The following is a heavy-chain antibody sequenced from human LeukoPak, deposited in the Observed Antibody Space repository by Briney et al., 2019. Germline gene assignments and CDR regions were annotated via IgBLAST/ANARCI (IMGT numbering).Heavy chain of an antibody. CDR1: GDSISSYY. D-gene: IGHD6-19*01. J-gene: IGHJ3*02. V-gene: IGHV4-59*01. CDR3: ARSSGLKQSLFAFDI. Sequence: SETLSLTCIVSGDSISSYYWSWIRQPPGKELEWIGFIYYTGSTIYNPSLKSRVTISVDTSKNQFSLKLSSVTAADTAVYHCARSSGLKQSLFAFDIWGHGTIVAVSS. CDR2: IYYTGST.